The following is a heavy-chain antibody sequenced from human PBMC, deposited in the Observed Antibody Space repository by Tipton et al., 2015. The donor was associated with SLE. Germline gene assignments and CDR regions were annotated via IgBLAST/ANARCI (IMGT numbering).Heavy chain of an antibody. J-gene: IGHJ6*02. CDR3: ARDSAAAGCGMDV. D-gene: IGHD6-13*01. Sequence: TLSLTCAVSGYSIRSGYYWGWIRQPPGKGLEWIGYIYDSGSNKYNPSLKSRVTISVDTSKNQFSLKLSSVTAADTAVYYCARDSAAAGCGMDVWGQGTTVTVSS. CDR2: IYDSGSN. CDR1: GYSIRSGYY. V-gene: IGHV4-38-2*02.